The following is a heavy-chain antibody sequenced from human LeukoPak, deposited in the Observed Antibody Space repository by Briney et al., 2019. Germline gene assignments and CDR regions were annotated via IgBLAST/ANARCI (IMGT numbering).Heavy chain of an antibody. Sequence: GGSLRLSCAASGFTFSSYEMNWVRQAPGNGLEWVSYISSSGSTIYHADSVKGRFTISRDNAKHSLYLQMNRPRAEDTAVYYCARDGPYCGGECYSYDAFDIWGQGTMVTVSS. J-gene: IGHJ3*02. V-gene: IGHV3-48*03. CDR1: GFTFSSYE. D-gene: IGHD2-21*01. CDR3: ARDGPYCGGECYSYDAFDI. CDR2: ISSSGSTI.